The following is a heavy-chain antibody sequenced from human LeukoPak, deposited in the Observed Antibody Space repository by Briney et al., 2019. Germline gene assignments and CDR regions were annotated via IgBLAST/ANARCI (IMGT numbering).Heavy chain of an antibody. V-gene: IGHV3-15*01. CDR2: IKSKTDGATT. Sequence: GGSLRLSCAASGFTFSNAWMTWVRQAPGKGLEWVGRIKSKTDGATTDYAAPVTGRFTISRDNAKNSLYLQMNSLRAEDTAVYYCARAHNWKYGTFDYWGQGTLVTVSS. J-gene: IGHJ4*02. CDR1: GFTFSNAW. D-gene: IGHD1-7*01. CDR3: ARAHNWKYGTFDY.